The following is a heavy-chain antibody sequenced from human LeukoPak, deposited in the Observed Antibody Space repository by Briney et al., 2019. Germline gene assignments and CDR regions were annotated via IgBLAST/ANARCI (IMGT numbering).Heavy chain of an antibody. D-gene: IGHD3-10*02. J-gene: IGHJ6*04. CDR3: AELGITMIGGV. Sequence: GGSLRLSCAASGFTFSSYEMNWVRQAPGKGPEWISYISGSGITIYYADSVKGRFTISRDNAKKSLYLQMNSLRAEDTAVYYCAELGITMIGGVWGKGTTVTISS. CDR2: ISGSGITI. CDR1: GFTFSSYE. V-gene: IGHV3-48*03.